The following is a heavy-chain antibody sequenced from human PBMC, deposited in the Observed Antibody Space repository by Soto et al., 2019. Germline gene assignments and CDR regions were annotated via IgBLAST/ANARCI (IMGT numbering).Heavy chain of an antibody. V-gene: IGHV4-31*03. J-gene: IGHJ4*02. Sequence: SETLSLTCTVSGGSISSRGFYWTWIRQHPGKGLEWIGYIYYSGSTYYNPSLKSRVTISPDTSKNQFSLKLGSVTAADTAVYYCARTGAVANRYYFDYWGQGTLVTVSS. CDR1: GGSISSRGFY. D-gene: IGHD6-19*01. CDR3: ARTGAVANRYYFDY. CDR2: IYYSGST.